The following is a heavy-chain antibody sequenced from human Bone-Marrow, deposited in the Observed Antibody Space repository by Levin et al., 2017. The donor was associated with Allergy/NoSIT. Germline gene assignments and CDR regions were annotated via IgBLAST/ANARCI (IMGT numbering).Heavy chain of an antibody. CDR3: AKKQGGTSGFSFDV. J-gene: IGHJ3*01. V-gene: IGHV3-23*01. Sequence: GGSLRLSCAASGFTFGDYAMAWVRQAPGKGLEWVSVITGGGGTTYYGDSVKGRFTVSRDNSKNTVYLELNSLGAEDTAVYYCAKKQGGTSGFSFDVWGQGTMVTVSS. CDR2: ITGGGGTT. D-gene: IGHD6-25*01. CDR1: GFTFGDYA.